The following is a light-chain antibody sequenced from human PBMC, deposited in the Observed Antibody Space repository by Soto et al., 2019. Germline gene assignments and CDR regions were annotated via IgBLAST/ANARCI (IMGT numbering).Light chain of an antibody. Sequence: DIVMTQSPDSLAVSLGERATINCKSSQSVLYSSNNKNYLAWYQQKSGQPPKLLIYWASTRESGVPDRFSGSGYGTDFTLTISSLQAEDVAVYYCQQYYSTPPYTFGQGTKLGIK. CDR3: QQYYSTPPYT. CDR1: QSVLYSSNNKNY. V-gene: IGKV4-1*01. J-gene: IGKJ2*01. CDR2: WAS.